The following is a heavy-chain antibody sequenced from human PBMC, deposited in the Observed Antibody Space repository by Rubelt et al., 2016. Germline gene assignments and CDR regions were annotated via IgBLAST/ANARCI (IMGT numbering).Heavy chain of an antibody. CDR1: GGSISSSSYY. Sequence: QLQLQESGPGLVKPSETLSLTCTVSGGSISSSSYYWGWIRQPPGKGLEWIGSIYYSGTTYYNPSLQSRVHISVETSKNQFSLTLTSVTAADTAVYYCARWSTKTVAVDFGGQGILVTVSS. CDR2: IYYSGTT. V-gene: IGHV4-39*07. CDR3: ARWSTKTVAVDF. D-gene: IGHD1-1*01. J-gene: IGHJ4*02.